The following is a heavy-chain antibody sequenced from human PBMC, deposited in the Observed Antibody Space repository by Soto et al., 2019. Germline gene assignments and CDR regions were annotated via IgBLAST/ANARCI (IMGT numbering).Heavy chain of an antibody. CDR2: ISAYNGNT. D-gene: IGHD3-22*01. J-gene: IGHJ3*02. CDR1: GYTFTSYG. CDR3: ARVPRAHYYDSSGYAFDI. Sequence: ASVKVSCKASGYTFTSYGISWVRQAPGQGLEWMGWISAYNGNTNYAQKLQGRVTMTTDTSTSTAYMELRSLRSDDTAVYYCARVPRAHYYDSSGYAFDIWGQGTMVTVSS. V-gene: IGHV1-18*01.